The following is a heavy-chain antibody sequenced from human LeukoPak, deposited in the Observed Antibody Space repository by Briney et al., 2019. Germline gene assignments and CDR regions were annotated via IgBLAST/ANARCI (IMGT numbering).Heavy chain of an antibody. Sequence: SETLSLTCTVYGGSISSYYWSWIRQPPGKGLEWIGYIYYSGSTTYNPSLKSRVTISVDTSKNQFSLKLSSVTAADTAVYYCVGTTLYYFDYWGQGTLVTVSS. CDR1: GGSISSYY. CDR3: VGTTLYYFDY. CDR2: IYYSGST. V-gene: IGHV4-59*01. J-gene: IGHJ4*02. D-gene: IGHD4-11*01.